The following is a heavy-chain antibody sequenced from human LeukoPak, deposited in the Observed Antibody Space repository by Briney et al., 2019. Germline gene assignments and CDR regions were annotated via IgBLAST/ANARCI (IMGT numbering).Heavy chain of an antibody. D-gene: IGHD3-10*01. V-gene: IGHV3-11*04. J-gene: IGHJ5*02. Sequence: GGSLRLSCAASGFTFSNAWMSWVRQAPGKGLEWVSYISSSGSTIYYADSVKGRFTISRDNAKNSLYLQMNSLRAQDTAVYYCARDYVSGSFGPWGQGTLVTVSS. CDR1: GFTFSNAW. CDR2: ISSSGSTI. CDR3: ARDYVSGSFGP.